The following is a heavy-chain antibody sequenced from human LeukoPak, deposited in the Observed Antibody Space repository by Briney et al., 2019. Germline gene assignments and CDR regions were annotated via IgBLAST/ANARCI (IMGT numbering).Heavy chain of an antibody. CDR1: GFTFDDYA. Sequence: TGGSLRLSCAASGFTFDDYAMHWVRQAPGKGLEWVSGISWNSGSIGYADSVKGRFTISRDNAKNSLYLQMNSLRAEDTALYYCAKGGYSGYETRGWFDPWGQGTLVTVSS. D-gene: IGHD5-12*01. J-gene: IGHJ5*02. V-gene: IGHV3-9*01. CDR2: ISWNSGSI. CDR3: AKGGYSGYETRGWFDP.